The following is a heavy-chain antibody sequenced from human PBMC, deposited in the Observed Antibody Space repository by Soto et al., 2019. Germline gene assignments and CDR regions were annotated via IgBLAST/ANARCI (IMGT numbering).Heavy chain of an antibody. J-gene: IGHJ4*02. CDR2: INGGGGTT. CDR1: GFSFSGYT. Sequence: VQLLESGGHLIQPGESLRLSCAASGFSFSGYTMNWVRQAQGKGLEWISGINGGGGTTYYADSVKGRFTISRDDSKNILYLQMNSPRAEDTAIYYCAKDRHPDGIWTFDYWGLGTLVTVSS. CDR3: AKDRHPDGIWTFDY. V-gene: IGHV3-23*01. D-gene: IGHD3-9*01.